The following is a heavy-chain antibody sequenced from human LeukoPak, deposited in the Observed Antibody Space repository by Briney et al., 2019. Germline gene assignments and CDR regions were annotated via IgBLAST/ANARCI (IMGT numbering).Heavy chain of an antibody. V-gene: IGHV4-34*01. CDR1: VGSFSGHY. Sequence: SETLSLTCAVYVGSFSGHYWTWIRQPPGKGLEWIGEINHSGSTNYNPSLKSRVDISVDTSKNRFSLKLNSVIDADTAVYYCARAREGATFDYWGQGTRVIVSS. D-gene: IGHD1-26*01. CDR3: ARAREGATFDY. CDR2: INHSGST. J-gene: IGHJ4*02.